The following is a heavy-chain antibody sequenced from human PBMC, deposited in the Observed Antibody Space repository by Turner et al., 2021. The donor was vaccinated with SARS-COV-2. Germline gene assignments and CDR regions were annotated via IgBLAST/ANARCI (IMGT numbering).Heavy chain of an antibody. CDR1: GFTFVDYV. CDR2: ISWNSGSI. CDR3: AKDMVRGVIYYYYGMDV. Sequence: EVQLVESGGGLVQPGRSLRLSCAASGFTFVDYVMHWVRQAPGKCLEWVSGISWNSGSIVYADSVKGRFTISRDNAKNSLYLQMNSLRAEDTALYYCAKDMVRGVIYYYYGMDVWGQGTTVTVSS. V-gene: IGHV3-9*01. D-gene: IGHD3-10*01. J-gene: IGHJ6*02.